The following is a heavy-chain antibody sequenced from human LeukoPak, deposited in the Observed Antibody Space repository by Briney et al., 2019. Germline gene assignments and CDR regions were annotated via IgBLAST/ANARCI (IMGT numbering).Heavy chain of an antibody. Sequence: GGSLRLSCAASGFTFSSYAMHWVRQAPGKGLEWVAVISYDGSNKYYADSVKGRFTISRDNSKNTLYLQMNSLRAEDTAVYYCARPRRLYYYYYGMDVWGQGTTVTVSS. CDR1: GFTFSSYA. CDR2: ISYDGSNK. CDR3: ARPRRLYYYYYGMDV. V-gene: IGHV3-30-3*01. J-gene: IGHJ6*02.